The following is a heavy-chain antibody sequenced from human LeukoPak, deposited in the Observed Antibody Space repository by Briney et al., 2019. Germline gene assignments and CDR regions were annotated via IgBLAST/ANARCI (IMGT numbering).Heavy chain of an antibody. D-gene: IGHD2-15*01. CDR3: ARNKGWELPAELDS. Sequence: GGSLRLSCAASGFTFSSYAMSWVRQAPGKGLEWVSAISGSGGSTYYADSVKGRFTVSRDNSKNTLYLQMSSLRAEDTAVYYCARNKGWELPAELDSWGQGTLVTVSS. CDR2: ISGSGGST. CDR1: GFTFSSYA. V-gene: IGHV3-23*01. J-gene: IGHJ4*02.